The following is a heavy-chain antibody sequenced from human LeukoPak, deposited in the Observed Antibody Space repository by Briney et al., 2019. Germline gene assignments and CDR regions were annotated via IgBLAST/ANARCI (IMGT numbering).Heavy chain of an antibody. D-gene: IGHD2-2*01. Sequence: SQTLSLTCTVSGGSISSGRYYWSWIRQPAGKGLEWIGNIYTSGSTSYNPSLKSRVTMSLDTSKNQFSLKLNSVTAADTAVYYCAREETVPTPTYWYFDLWGRGTLVTVSS. CDR3: AREETVPTPTYWYFDL. J-gene: IGHJ2*01. CDR1: GGSISSGRYY. CDR2: IYTSGST. V-gene: IGHV4-61*09.